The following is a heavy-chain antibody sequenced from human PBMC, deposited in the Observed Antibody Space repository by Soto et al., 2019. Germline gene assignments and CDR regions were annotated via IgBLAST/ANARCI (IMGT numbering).Heavy chain of an antibody. CDR3: ATPSVGYCSGGSCYSGYYYYYGMDV. CDR1: GYTFTSYA. J-gene: IGHJ6*02. CDR2: INAGNGNT. Sequence: ASVKVSCKASGYTFTSYAMHWVRQAPGQRLEWMGWINAGNGNTKYSQKFQGRVTITRDTSASTAYMELSSLRSEDTAVYYCATPSVGYCSGGSCYSGYYYYYGMDVWGQGTTVTVSS. V-gene: IGHV1-3*01. D-gene: IGHD2-15*01.